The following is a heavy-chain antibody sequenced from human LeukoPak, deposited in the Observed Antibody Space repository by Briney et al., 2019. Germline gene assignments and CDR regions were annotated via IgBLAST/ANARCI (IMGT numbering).Heavy chain of an antibody. CDR3: AGDQGMENSFDY. V-gene: IGHV1-69*13. J-gene: IGHJ4*02. CDR2: IIPIFGTA. Sequence: SVNVSCKASGGTFSSYAISWVRQAPGQGLEWMGGIIPIFGTANYAQKFQGRVTITADESTSTAYMELSSLRSEDTAVYCCAGDQGMENSFDYWGQGTLVTVSS. D-gene: IGHD6-13*01. CDR1: GGTFSSYA.